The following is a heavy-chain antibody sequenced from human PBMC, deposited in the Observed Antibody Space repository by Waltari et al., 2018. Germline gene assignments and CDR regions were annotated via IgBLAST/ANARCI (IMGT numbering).Heavy chain of an antibody. Sequence: EVQLVASGGGLVQPGGSLRPSCSTSGLTFSEYWMTWVRQAPGKGLEWVGNIKTDGREEYYTDSVKGRFIISRDNAKNSLFLQMDSLRVEDTAVYYCARDGDRNYDYWGQGTLVTVSS. J-gene: IGHJ4*02. D-gene: IGHD1-7*01. V-gene: IGHV3-7*01. CDR2: IKTDGREE. CDR1: GLTFSEYW. CDR3: ARDGDRNYDY.